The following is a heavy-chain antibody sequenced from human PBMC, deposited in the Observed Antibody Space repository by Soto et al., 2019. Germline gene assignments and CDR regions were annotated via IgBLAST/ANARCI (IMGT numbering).Heavy chain of an antibody. CDR3: AAVNIKSRSDALAI. Sequence: GPSGQLSSDVSGNTLTDFSIRFVQQAPEKGHEWMGGFDPEDGETIYAQKFQGRVTMTEDTSTDTAYMERRSLRSEGTAVYYCAAVNIKSRSDALAIWGQGTMVTVS. D-gene: IGHD2-15*01. CDR1: GNTLTDFS. CDR2: FDPEDGET. J-gene: IGHJ3*02. V-gene: IGHV1-24*01.